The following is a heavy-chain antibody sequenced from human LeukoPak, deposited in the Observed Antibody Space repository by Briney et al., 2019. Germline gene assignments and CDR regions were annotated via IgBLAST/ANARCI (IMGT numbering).Heavy chain of an antibody. V-gene: IGHV3-53*01. Sequence: GGSLRLSCAASGFTVSSTYMSWVRQAPGKGLEWVSVIYSGGNIYYIDSVKGRSTISRDTSKNTLYLQMNSLRAEDTAVYFCASRHCSGGGCYFAGADPFDYWGQGILVTVSS. CDR2: IYSGGNI. J-gene: IGHJ4*02. CDR1: GFTVSSTY. CDR3: ASRHCSGGGCYFAGADPFDY. D-gene: IGHD2-15*01.